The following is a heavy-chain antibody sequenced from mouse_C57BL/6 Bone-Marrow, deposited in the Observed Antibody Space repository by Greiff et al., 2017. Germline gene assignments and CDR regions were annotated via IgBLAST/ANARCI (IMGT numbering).Heavy chain of an antibody. D-gene: IGHD2-4*01. CDR3: ARGYDYEDY. J-gene: IGHJ2*01. CDR2: IDPSDSYT. CDR1: GYTFTSYW. V-gene: IGHV1-59*01. Sequence: QVQLQQPGAELVRPGTSVKLSCKASGYTFTSYWMHWVKQRPGQGLEWIGVIDPSDSYTNYNQKFKGKATLTVDTSSSTAYMQRSSLTSEDSAVYYCARGYDYEDYWGQGTTLTVSS.